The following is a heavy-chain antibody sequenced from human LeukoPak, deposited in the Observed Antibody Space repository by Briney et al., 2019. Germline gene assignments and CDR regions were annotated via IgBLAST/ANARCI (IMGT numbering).Heavy chain of an antibody. J-gene: IGHJ4*02. CDR1: GFTFSSYS. D-gene: IGHD6-13*01. CDR2: ISNTGGST. CDR3: ARPLYSSSWYGNFDC. Sequence: GGSLRLSCAASGFTFSSYSMNWVRQAPGKGLEWVSAISNTGGSTYYADSVKGRFTISRDKSKNTLSLQMNSLRAEDTAVYYCARPLYSSSWYGNFDCWGQGTLVTVSS. V-gene: IGHV3-21*01.